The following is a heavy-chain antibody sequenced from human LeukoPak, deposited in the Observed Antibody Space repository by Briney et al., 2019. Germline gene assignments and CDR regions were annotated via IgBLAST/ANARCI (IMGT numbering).Heavy chain of an antibody. CDR3: ARQEYYYDSSGYYSYYFDY. Sequence: KPSETLSLTCTVSGGSISSCYWSWIRQPPGKGLEWIGYIYYSGSTNYNPSLKSRVTISVDTSKNQFSLKLSSVTAADTAVYYCARQEYYYDSSGYYSYYFDYWGQGTLVTVSS. CDR2: IYYSGST. D-gene: IGHD3-22*01. CDR1: GGSISSCY. V-gene: IGHV4-59*08. J-gene: IGHJ4*02.